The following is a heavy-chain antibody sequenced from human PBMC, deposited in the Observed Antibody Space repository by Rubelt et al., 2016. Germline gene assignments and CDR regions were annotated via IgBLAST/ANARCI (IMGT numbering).Heavy chain of an antibody. Sequence: QVQLQQWGAGLLKPSETLSLTCAVYGGSFSGYHWTWIRQTPGKGLEWIGEINHSGSSNYNPSLMSRVTISVDTSKNHFSLQLKYVTAADTAGYYCARAFYDSSGYNCFDPWGRGTLVTVSS. J-gene: IGHJ5*02. V-gene: IGHV4-34*01. D-gene: IGHD3-22*01. CDR1: GGSFSGYH. CDR2: INHSGSS. CDR3: ARAFYDSSGYNCFDP.